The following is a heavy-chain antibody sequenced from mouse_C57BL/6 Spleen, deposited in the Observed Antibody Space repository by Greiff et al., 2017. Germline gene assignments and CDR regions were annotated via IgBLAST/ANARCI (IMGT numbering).Heavy chain of an antibody. CDR2: IRLKSDNYAT. CDR1: GFTFSNYW. D-gene: IGHD2-1*01. J-gene: IGHJ3*01. V-gene: IGHV6-3*01. Sequence: EVMLVESGGGLVQPGGSMKLSCVASGFTFSNYWMNWVRQSPEKGLEWVAQIRLKSDNYATHYAESVKGRFTISRDDSKSSVYLQMNNLRAEDTGIYYCTGGKLQAWFAYWGQGTLVTVSA. CDR3: TGGKLQAWFAY.